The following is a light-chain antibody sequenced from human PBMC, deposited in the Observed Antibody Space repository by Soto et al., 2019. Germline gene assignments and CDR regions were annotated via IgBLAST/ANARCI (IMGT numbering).Light chain of an antibody. J-gene: IGKJ2*01. CDR3: QQFDRLPRT. CDR1: QDIRNN. Sequence: DIQMTQSPSSLSTSVGDSVAITCQASQDIRNNLNWYQQKQGKAPKPLIYDASNLETGVPSRFSGSGSGTDLTLTISSLQPEDVATYFCQQFDRLPRTFGQGTKVDIK. CDR2: DAS. V-gene: IGKV1-33*01.